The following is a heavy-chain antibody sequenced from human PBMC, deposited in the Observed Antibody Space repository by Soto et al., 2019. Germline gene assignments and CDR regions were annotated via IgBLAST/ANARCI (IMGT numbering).Heavy chain of an antibody. J-gene: IGHJ6*03. CDR2: ISSSGSTI. CDR3: ASSPSARRAYYYYYMDV. CDR1: GFTFSDYY. Sequence: PGGSLRLSCAASGFTFSDYYMSWIRQAPGKGLEWVSYISSSGSTIYYADSVKGRFTISRDNAKNSLYLQMNSLRAEGTAVYYCASSPSARRAYYYYYMDVWGKGTTVTVSS. V-gene: IGHV3-11*01.